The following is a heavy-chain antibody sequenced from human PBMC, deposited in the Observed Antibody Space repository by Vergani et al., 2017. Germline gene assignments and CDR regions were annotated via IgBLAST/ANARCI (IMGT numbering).Heavy chain of an antibody. D-gene: IGHD2-2*01. J-gene: IGHJ6*03. CDR1: GFIFSSYT. CDR2: ISYDGSNK. Sequence: QVQLVESGGGVVQPGKSLRLSCAASGFIFSSYTMYWVRQAPGKGLEWVAVISYDGSNKYYADSVKGRFTISRDNSRNTLCLQMNSLRAEEPAGYSCARGHCSSTRCHSIDYYYSYMDVWGKGTTVTVSS. CDR3: ARGHCSSTRCHSIDYYYSYMDV. V-gene: IGHV3-30-3*01.